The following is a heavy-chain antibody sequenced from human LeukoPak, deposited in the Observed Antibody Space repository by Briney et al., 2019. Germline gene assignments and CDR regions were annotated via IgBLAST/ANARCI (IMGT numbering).Heavy chain of an antibody. Sequence: AGSLRLSCAASGFTFSRYAMHWVRQAPDKGLEWVAVISYDGSNKYYADSVKGRFTMSRDNSKNTLFLQMNSLRAEDTAVYYCARDRSGTGPAVLYYFDHWGQGTLVTVSS. J-gene: IGHJ4*02. V-gene: IGHV3-30*04. CDR3: ARDRSGTGPAVLYYFDH. CDR1: GFTFSRYA. CDR2: ISYDGSNK. D-gene: IGHD1-26*01.